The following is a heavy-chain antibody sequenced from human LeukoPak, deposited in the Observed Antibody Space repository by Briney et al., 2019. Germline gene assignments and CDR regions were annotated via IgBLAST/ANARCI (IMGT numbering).Heavy chain of an antibody. D-gene: IGHD5-24*01. CDR2: IRNDASNK. V-gene: IGHV3-30*02. CDR3: ARRGVGDGYSLAG. CDR1: GFTFSTYG. Sequence: GGSLRLSCAASGFTFSTYGIHWVRQAPGKGLEWVAFIRNDASNKHYADSVKGRFTISRDNSKSTVYLQMNGLRAEDSAVYYCARRGVGDGYSLAGWGQGTLVTVSS. J-gene: IGHJ4*02.